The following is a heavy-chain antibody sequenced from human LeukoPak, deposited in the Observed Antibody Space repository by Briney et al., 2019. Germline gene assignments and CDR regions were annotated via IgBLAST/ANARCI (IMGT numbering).Heavy chain of an antibody. CDR3: ARAPVTSCRGAFCYPFDY. Sequence: SETLSLTCAVYGGSFSGYYWSWIRQPPGKGLEWIGEINHSGSTNYNPSLKSRVTISVDTSKNQFSLKLSSVTAADTAVYYCARAPVTSCRGAFCYPFDYWGPGILVTVSS. V-gene: IGHV4-34*01. CDR1: GGSFSGYY. D-gene: IGHD2-15*01. CDR2: INHSGST. J-gene: IGHJ4*02.